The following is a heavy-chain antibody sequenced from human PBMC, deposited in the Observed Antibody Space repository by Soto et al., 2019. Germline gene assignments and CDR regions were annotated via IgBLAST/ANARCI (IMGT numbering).Heavy chain of an antibody. V-gene: IGHV4-38-2*01. Sequence: SETLSLTCAVSGYSISSGYSWGWSRQPPGKGLEWIGSIYHSGSTYYIPSLKSRVTISVDTSKNQFSLKLSYVTVADTAVYYCARARDDSSGFNWFDPWGQGTLVTVSS. CDR3: ARARDDSSGFNWFDP. CDR1: GYSISSGYS. J-gene: IGHJ5*02. D-gene: IGHD3-22*01. CDR2: IYHSGST.